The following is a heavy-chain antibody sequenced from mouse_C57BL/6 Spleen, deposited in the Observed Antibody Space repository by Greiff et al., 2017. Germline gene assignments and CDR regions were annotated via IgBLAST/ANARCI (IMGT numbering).Heavy chain of an antibody. J-gene: IGHJ2*01. CDR3: ARLTENFDY. CDR1: GFTFSSYG. V-gene: IGHV5-6*01. D-gene: IGHD4-1*01. Sequence: EVHLVESGGDLVKPGGSLKLSCAASGFTFSSYGMSWVRQTPDKRLEWVATISSGGSYTYYPDSVKGRFTISRDNAKNTLYLQMSSLKSEDTAMYYCARLTENFDYWGQGTTLTVSS. CDR2: ISSGGSYT.